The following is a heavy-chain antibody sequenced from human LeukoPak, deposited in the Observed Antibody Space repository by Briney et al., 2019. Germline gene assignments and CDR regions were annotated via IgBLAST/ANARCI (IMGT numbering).Heavy chain of an antibody. J-gene: IGHJ5*02. Sequence: SETLSLTCAVYGGSFSGYYWSWLRQPPGKGLEWIGEINHSGSTNYNPSLKSRVTISVDTPKNQFSLKLSSVTAADTAVYYCARRYSTSSYNWFDPWGQGTLVTVSS. CDR2: INHSGST. CDR3: ARRYSTSSYNWFDP. CDR1: GGSFSGYY. D-gene: IGHD6-6*01. V-gene: IGHV4-34*01.